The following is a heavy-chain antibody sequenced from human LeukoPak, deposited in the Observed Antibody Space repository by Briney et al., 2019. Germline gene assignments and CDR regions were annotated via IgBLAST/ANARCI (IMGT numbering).Heavy chain of an antibody. CDR2: ISGSSGST. CDR1: GFTFSSYS. J-gene: IGHJ4*02. V-gene: IGHV3-23*01. Sequence: GGSLRLSCAASGFTFSSYSMNWVRQAPGKGMEWVSAISGSSGSTYYADSVKGLFTISRDNSKNTLYLQMNSLRAEDTAVYYGAKEVRDSSGIPRDWGQGTLVTVSS. CDR3: AKEVRDSSGIPRD. D-gene: IGHD3-22*01.